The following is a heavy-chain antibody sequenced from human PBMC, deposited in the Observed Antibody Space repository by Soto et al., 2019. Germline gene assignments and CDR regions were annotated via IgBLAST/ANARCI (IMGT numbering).Heavy chain of an antibody. Sequence: GGSLRLSCAASGFTFSSYATSWVRQAPGKGLEWVSAISGSGGSTYYADSVKGRFTISRDNSKNTLYLQMNSLRAEDTAVYYCAKGRLWFGEFDVWGQGTTVTVSS. CDR3: AKGRLWFGEFDV. CDR2: ISGSGGST. D-gene: IGHD3-10*01. CDR1: GFTFSSYA. V-gene: IGHV3-23*01. J-gene: IGHJ6*02.